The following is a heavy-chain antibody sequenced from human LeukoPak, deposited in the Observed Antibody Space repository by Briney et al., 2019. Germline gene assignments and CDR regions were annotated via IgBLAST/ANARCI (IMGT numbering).Heavy chain of an antibody. CDR1: GYTFTSYG. CDR3: ARRGPSAGMYGMDV. CDR2: ISAYNGNT. V-gene: IGHV1-18*01. J-gene: IGHJ6*02. D-gene: IGHD6-13*01. Sequence: ASVKVSCKASGYTFTSYGISWVRQAPGQGLEWMGWISAYNGNTNYAQKLQGRVTMTTDTSTSTAYMELRSLRSDDTAVFYCARRGPSAGMYGMDVWGQGTTVTVSS.